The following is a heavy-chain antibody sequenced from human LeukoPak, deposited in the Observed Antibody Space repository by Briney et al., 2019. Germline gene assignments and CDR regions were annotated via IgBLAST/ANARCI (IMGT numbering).Heavy chain of an antibody. D-gene: IGHD2-2*02. CDR3: ARGEGYCSSTSCYNY. Sequence: ASVKVSCKASGGTFSSYAISWVRQAPGQGLEWMGRIIPIFGTANYAQKFQGRVTITADKSTSTAYMELSSLRSEDTAVYYCARGEGYCSSTSCYNYWGQGTLVTVSS. CDR1: GGTFSSYA. CDR2: IIPIFGTA. V-gene: IGHV1-69*06. J-gene: IGHJ4*02.